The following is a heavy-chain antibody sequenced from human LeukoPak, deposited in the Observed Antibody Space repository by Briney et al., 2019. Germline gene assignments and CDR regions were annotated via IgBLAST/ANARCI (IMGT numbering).Heavy chain of an antibody. CDR3: ATAYYYYHGLDV. CDR2: IYYSGST. J-gene: IGHJ6*02. CDR1: GGSISSSSYY. V-gene: IGHV4-39*07. Sequence: SETLSLTCTVSGGSISSSSYYWGWIRQPPGKGLEWIGSIYYSGSTYYNPSLKSRVTISVDTSKNQFSLKLSSVTAADTAVYYCATAYYYYHGLDVWGQGTTVTVS.